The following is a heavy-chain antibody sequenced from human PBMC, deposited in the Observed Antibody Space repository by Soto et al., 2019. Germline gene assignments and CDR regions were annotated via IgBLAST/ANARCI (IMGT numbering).Heavy chain of an antibody. CDR3: TATLGVVGATTGFDY. CDR2: ISYDGDNK. J-gene: IGHJ4*02. CDR1: GFTFSDFA. D-gene: IGHD1-26*01. V-gene: IGHV3-30*16. Sequence: QAQLVESGGGVVQPGRSLRLPCAASGFTFSDFAMHWVRQAPGKGLEWVAVISYDGDNKYYADSVKGRFTISRDNSKNTLFLRMNSLRADDTAVYYCTATLGVVGATTGFDYWGQGTLVTVSS.